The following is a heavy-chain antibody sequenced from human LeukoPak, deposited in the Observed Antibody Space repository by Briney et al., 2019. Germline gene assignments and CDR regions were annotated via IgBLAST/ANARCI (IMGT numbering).Heavy chain of an antibody. CDR2: IKQDGSEK. J-gene: IGHJ6*03. CDR3: ARELEPDSNGYYYMDV. Sequence: PGGSLRLSCAASGFTFSSYWMSWVRQAPGKGPEWVANIKQDGSEKYYVDSVKGRFTISRDNAKNSLYLQMNSLRAEDTAVYYCARELEPDSNGYYYMDVWGKGTTVTVSS. D-gene: IGHD1-1*01. CDR1: GFTFSSYW. V-gene: IGHV3-7*01.